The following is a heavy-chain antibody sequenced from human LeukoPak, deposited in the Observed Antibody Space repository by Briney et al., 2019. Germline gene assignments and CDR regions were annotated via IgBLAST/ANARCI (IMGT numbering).Heavy chain of an antibody. V-gene: IGHV3-7*05. CDR1: GFSVSSNY. J-gene: IGHJ1*01. CDR3: VRDSSRHSWAEYLQH. CDR2: INRDGSEK. Sequence: GGSLRLSCAASGFSVSSNYMTWVRQAPGKGLEWVANINRDGSEKYYVDSVKGQFTISRDNAKNSLFLQMNSLRAEDTAVYFCVRDSSRHSWAEYLQHWGQGTLVTVST. D-gene: IGHD6-13*01.